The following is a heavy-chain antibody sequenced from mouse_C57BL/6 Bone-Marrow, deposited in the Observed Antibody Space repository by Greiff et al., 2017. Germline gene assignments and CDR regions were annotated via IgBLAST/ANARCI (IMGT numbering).Heavy chain of an antibody. CDR1: GFNIKDDY. D-gene: IGHD3-3*01. J-gene: IGHJ2*01. CDR3: TRTRGIDD. CDR2: IDPENGDT. Sequence: VQLQQSGAELVRPGASVKLSCTASGFNIKDDYMHWVKQRPEQGLEWIGWIDPENGDTEYASKFQGKATITADTSSNTAYLQRSSLTAEDTAVYYCTRTRGIDDWGQGTTLTVSS. V-gene: IGHV14-4*01.